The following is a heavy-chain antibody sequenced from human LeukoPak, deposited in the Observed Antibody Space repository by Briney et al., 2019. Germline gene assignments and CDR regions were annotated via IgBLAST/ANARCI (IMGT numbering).Heavy chain of an antibody. D-gene: IGHD3-22*01. Sequence: GGSLRLSCAASGFTFSNAWMSWVRQAPGKGLEWVGRIKSKTDGGTTDYAAPVKGRFTISRDDSKNTLYLQMNSLTTEDTAVYYCTTDSDYYDSSGYYQGNYFDYWGQGTPVTVSS. CDR2: IKSKTDGGTT. J-gene: IGHJ4*02. V-gene: IGHV3-15*01. CDR3: TTDSDYYDSSGYYQGNYFDY. CDR1: GFTFSNAW.